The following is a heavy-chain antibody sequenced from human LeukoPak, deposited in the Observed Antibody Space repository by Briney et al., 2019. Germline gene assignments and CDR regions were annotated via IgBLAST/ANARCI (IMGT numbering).Heavy chain of an antibody. Sequence: ASVKDSCQASGYTFTSYDINWVRQATGQGLEWMGWMNPNSGNTGYAQKFQGRVTITRNTSISTAYMELSSLRSEDTAVYYCARGRSDCSGGSCYSDLFDYWGQGTLVTVSS. D-gene: IGHD2-15*01. V-gene: IGHV1-8*03. CDR2: MNPNSGNT. J-gene: IGHJ4*02. CDR3: ARGRSDCSGGSCYSDLFDY. CDR1: GYTFTSYD.